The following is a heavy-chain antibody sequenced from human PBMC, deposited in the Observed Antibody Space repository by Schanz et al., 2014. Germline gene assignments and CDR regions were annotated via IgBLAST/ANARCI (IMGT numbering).Heavy chain of an antibody. Sequence: QVQLVQPGPEVKKPGASVTVSCKASGYDFHIYAYSWVRQAPGQGPEWIGWISGYTGDTKYAQKFQHRVNMTTDRTTSTVYMELRSLRFDDTAVYFCARDRLECGAECYSVEVFEIWGQGTLVIVSS. CDR3: ARDRLECGAECYSVEVFEI. CDR1: GYDFHIYA. J-gene: IGHJ4*02. D-gene: IGHD2-21*01. V-gene: IGHV1-18*01. CDR2: ISGYTGDT.